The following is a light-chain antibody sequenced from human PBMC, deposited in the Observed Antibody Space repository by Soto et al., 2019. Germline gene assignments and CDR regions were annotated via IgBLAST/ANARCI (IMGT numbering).Light chain of an antibody. Sequence: DIQMTQSPSTLPASVGDRVTIACRASQSISTWLDWYQQKPGKAPKLLIYDASSLESGVPARFSGSGSGTEFILTINSLQPDDSATYYCQQYNDYSRTFGQGTKVEI. J-gene: IGKJ1*01. V-gene: IGKV1-5*01. CDR1: QSISTW. CDR3: QQYNDYSRT. CDR2: DAS.